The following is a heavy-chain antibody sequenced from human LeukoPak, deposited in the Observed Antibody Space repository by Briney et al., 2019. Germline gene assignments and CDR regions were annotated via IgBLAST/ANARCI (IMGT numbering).Heavy chain of an antibody. J-gene: IGHJ4*02. Sequence: GESLKISCKGSGYSFTNYWIAWVRQMPGKGLEWMVIIYPGDSDTRYSPSFQGQVIISADKSISTAYLQWSSLKASDSAMYYCARLIVGAARYFDYWGQGTLVTVSS. CDR1: GYSFTNYW. CDR2: IYPGDSDT. CDR3: ARLIVGAARYFDY. V-gene: IGHV5-51*01. D-gene: IGHD1-26*01.